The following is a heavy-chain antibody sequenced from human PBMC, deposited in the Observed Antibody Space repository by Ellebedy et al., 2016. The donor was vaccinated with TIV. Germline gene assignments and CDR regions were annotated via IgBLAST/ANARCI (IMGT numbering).Heavy chain of an antibody. CDR1: GGSISSSNYY. CDR2: IYYSGST. D-gene: IGHD3-10*01. CDR3: ARSEQNGSGGYYKGNNWFDP. J-gene: IGHJ5*02. Sequence: SETLSLTCTVSGGSISSSNYYWGWIRQSPGKGLEWIGTIYYSGSTYYNPSLKSRVTISVDTSRNQFSLKLSSVTAADTAVYYCARSEQNGSGGYYKGNNWFDPWGQGTLVTVSS. V-gene: IGHV4-39*07.